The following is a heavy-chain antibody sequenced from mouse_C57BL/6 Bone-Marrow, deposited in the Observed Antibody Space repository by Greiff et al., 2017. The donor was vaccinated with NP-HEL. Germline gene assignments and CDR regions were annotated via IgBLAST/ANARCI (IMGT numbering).Heavy chain of an antibody. J-gene: IGHJ2*01. CDR1: GFTFSDYG. Sequence: DVQLQESGGGLVKPGGSLKLSCAASGFTFSDYGMHWVRQAPEKGLEWVAYISSGSSTIYYADTVKGRFTISRDNAKNTLFLQMTSLRSEDTAMYYCARKVAGAFDYWGQGTTLTVSS. CDR3: ARKVAGAFDY. D-gene: IGHD1-1*01. V-gene: IGHV5-17*01. CDR2: ISSGSSTI.